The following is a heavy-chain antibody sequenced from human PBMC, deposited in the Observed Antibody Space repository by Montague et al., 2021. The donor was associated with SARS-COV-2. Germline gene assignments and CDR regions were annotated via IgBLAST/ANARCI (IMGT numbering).Heavy chain of an antibody. J-gene: IGHJ3*02. CDR3: AREGAVVGARRTFDI. V-gene: IGHV4-39*07. D-gene: IGHD2-15*01. CDR2: IYYSGNT. Sequence: SETLSLTCTLSGGSISSRSYYWGWIRQPPGKGLEWIGGIYYSGNTYYNPSLKSRVTISVDPSKNQFSLKLTSVTAADTAVHFCAREGAVVGARRTFDIWGQGTMVTVSS. CDR1: GGSISSRSYY.